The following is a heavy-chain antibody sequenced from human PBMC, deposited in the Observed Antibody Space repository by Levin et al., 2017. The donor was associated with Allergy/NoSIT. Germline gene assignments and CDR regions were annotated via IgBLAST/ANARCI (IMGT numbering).Heavy chain of an antibody. CDR2: ISWNSGSI. CDR3: AKDHPMVRGPLGVYGMDV. D-gene: IGHD3-10*01. Sequence: GGSLRLSCAASGFTFDDYAMHWVRQAPGKGLEWVSGISWNSGSIGYADSVKGRFTISRDNAKNSLYLQMNSLRAEDTALYYCAKDHPMVRGPLGVYGMDVWGQGTTVTVSS. V-gene: IGHV3-9*01. CDR1: GFTFDDYA. J-gene: IGHJ6*02.